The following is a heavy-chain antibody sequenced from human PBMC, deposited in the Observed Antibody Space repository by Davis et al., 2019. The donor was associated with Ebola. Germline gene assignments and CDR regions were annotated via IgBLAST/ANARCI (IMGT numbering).Heavy chain of an antibody. CDR3: AKDKTMATQYWYFDL. D-gene: IGHD4/OR15-4a*01. CDR1: GFTFSNYG. J-gene: IGHJ2*01. V-gene: IGHV3-30*02. Sequence: GESLKISCAASGFTFSNYGMHWVRQAPGKGLEWVAFIRYDGSKKYYADSVKGRLTISRDNSKNTLYLQMNSLKAEDTALYYCAKDKTMATQYWYFDLWGRGTLVTVSS. CDR2: IRYDGSKK.